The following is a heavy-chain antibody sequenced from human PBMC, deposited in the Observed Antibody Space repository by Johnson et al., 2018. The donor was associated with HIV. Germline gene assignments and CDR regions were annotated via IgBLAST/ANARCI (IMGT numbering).Heavy chain of an antibody. CDR1: HA. V-gene: IGHV3-23*01. CDR3: ARDWGLYSSGWYVDAFDI. Sequence: HAKKWVRQAPGKGLEWVSSLGGRGANTYYADPVKGRFTISRDNSKNTLYLQMNSLRAEDTAVYYCARDWGLYSSGWYVDAFDIWGQGTMVTVSS. D-gene: IGHD6-19*01. CDR2: LGGRGANT. J-gene: IGHJ3*02.